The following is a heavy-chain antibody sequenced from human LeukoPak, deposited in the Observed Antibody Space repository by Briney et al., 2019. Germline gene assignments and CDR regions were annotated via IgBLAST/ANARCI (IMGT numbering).Heavy chain of an antibody. V-gene: IGHV3-23*01. CDR1: GFTFSSYA. Sequence: GGSLRLSCAASGFTFSSYAMSWVRQAPGKGPEWVSGISGSGGSTYHADSVKGRFTISRDNSKNTLYLQMNSLRAEDTAVYYCAKEPPHLYDYVWGSFDTWGQGTLVTVSS. CDR3: AKEPPHLYDYVWGSFDT. CDR2: ISGSGGST. J-gene: IGHJ5*02. D-gene: IGHD3-16*01.